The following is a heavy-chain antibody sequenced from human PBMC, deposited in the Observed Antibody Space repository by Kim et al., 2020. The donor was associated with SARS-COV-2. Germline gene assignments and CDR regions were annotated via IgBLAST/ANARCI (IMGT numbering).Heavy chain of an antibody. J-gene: IGHJ4*02. CDR2: INPNSGGT. D-gene: IGHD6-6*01. Sequence: ASVKVSCKASGYTFTGYYMHWVRQAPGQGLEWMGRINPNSGGTNYAQKFQGRVTMTRDTSISTAYMELSRLRSDDTAVYYCARVPSLAARNDFDYWGQGTLVTVSS. V-gene: IGHV1-2*06. CDR1: GYTFTGYY. CDR3: ARVPSLAARNDFDY.